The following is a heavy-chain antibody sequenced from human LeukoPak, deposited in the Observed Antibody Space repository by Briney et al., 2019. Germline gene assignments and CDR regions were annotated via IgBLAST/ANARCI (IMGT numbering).Heavy chain of an antibody. J-gene: IGHJ1*01. D-gene: IGHD6-13*01. CDR3: AKDSDSSSAHFQH. V-gene: IGHV3-23*01. CDR2: ISGTGGTT. CDR1: GFTFSSYV. Sequence: PGGSLRLSCAVSGFTFSSYVMSWVRQAPGKGLEWVSGISGTGGTTYYADSVKGRFTISRDNAKNTLYLQMNSPRAEDTAIYYCAKDSDSSSAHFQHWGQGTLVTVSS.